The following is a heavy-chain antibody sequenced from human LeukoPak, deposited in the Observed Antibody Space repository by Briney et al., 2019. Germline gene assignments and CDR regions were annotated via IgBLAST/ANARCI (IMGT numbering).Heavy chain of an antibody. D-gene: IGHD3-10*02. V-gene: IGHV3-66*01. J-gene: IGHJ6*04. CDR2: IYSGGGT. CDR1: GFTVSSKY. Sequence: GGSLRLSCTASGFTVSSKYMSWVRQAPGKGLEWVSVIYSGGGTYYADSVKGRFTISRDNAKNSLYLQMNSLRAEDTAVYYCAELGITMIGGVWGKGTTVTISS. CDR3: AELGITMIGGV.